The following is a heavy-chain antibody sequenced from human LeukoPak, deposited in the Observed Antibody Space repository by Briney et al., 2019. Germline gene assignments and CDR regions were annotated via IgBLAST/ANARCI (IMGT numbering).Heavy chain of an antibody. D-gene: IGHD1-26*01. V-gene: IGHV5-51*01. J-gene: IGHJ4*02. Sequence: GESLKISCKGSGYRFSEYWIGWVRQLPGKGLEWIGIIYPDDSDTRYSPSFQGQVTISADKSISTAYLQWSSLKASDTAMYYCARQAPSEGATANFDYWGQGTLVTVSS. CDR3: ARQAPSEGATANFDY. CDR1: GYRFSEYW. CDR2: IYPDDSDT.